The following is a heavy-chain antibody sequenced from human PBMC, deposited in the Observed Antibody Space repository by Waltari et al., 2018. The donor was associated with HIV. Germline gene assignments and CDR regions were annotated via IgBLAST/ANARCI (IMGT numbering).Heavy chain of an antibody. V-gene: IGHV4-61*02. CDR1: GGSISSGSYY. D-gene: IGHD3-3*01. J-gene: IGHJ5*02. Sequence: QVQLQESGPGLVKPSQTLSLTCTVSGGSISSGSYYWSWIRQPAGKGLELIGRIYTSGSTNYNPALKSRVTLSVDTSKNQFSLKLRSVTAADTAVYYCARAYYDFWSGTGSSGNWFDPWGQGTLVTVSS. CDR2: IYTSGST. CDR3: ARAYYDFWSGTGSSGNWFDP.